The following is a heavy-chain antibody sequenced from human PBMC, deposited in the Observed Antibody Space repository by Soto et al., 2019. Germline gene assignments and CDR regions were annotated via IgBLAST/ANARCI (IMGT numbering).Heavy chain of an antibody. CDR3: AKSPLRVPSFGVSRVTFDY. CDR2: ISGKGGST. Sequence: GGSLRLSCAASGFTFSSYAMSWVRQAPGKGLEWVSVISGKGGSTYYADSVKGRFTISRDNSKNTLYLQMNSLRAEDTAVYYCAKSPLRVPSFGVSRVTFDYWGQGTLVTVSS. J-gene: IGHJ4*02. D-gene: IGHD3-3*01. CDR1: GFTFSSYA. V-gene: IGHV3-23*01.